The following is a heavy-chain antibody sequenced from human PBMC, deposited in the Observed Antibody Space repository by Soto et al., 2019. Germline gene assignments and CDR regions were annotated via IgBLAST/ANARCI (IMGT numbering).Heavy chain of an antibody. CDR2: IKSKTDGGTT. CDR3: TTGPYYDILTGLFDY. V-gene: IGHV3-15*07. Sequence: GGSLRLSCAASGFTFSNAWMNWVRQAPGKGLEWVGRIKSKTDGGTTDYAAPVKGRFTISRDDSKNTLYLQMNSLKTEDTAVYYCTTGPYYDILTGLFDYWGQGTLVTVSS. J-gene: IGHJ4*02. D-gene: IGHD3-9*01. CDR1: GFTFSNAW.